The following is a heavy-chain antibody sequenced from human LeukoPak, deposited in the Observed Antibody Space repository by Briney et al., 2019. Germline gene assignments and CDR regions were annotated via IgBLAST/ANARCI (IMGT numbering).Heavy chain of an antibody. Sequence: ASVNVSCKASGYVFSGYYIHWVRQAPGQGLEWMGRINPNSGDTNYIQKFQGRVTMTRDTSISTAYMDLRSLKSDDTAVYYCARDRGSGGNHFDYWGQGTLVTVSS. CDR3: ARDRGSGGNHFDY. CDR2: INPNSGDT. CDR1: GYVFSGYY. V-gene: IGHV1-2*06. D-gene: IGHD3-16*01. J-gene: IGHJ4*02.